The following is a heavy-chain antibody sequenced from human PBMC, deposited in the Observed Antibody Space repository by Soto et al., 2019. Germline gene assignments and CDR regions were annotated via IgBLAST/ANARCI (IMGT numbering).Heavy chain of an antibody. CDR3: ARSIVVVTALDY. CDR2: INAGNSNT. J-gene: IGHJ4*02. D-gene: IGHD2-21*02. V-gene: IGHV1-3*05. Sequence: QVQLVQSGAEEKKPGASVKVSCKASGYTFTSYAMHWVRQAPGQRLEWMGWINAGNSNTKDSQKFQGRVTITRDTSANTAYMQLSSLRSEDTAVYSCARSIVVVTALDYSGQGALVTVSS. CDR1: GYTFTSYA.